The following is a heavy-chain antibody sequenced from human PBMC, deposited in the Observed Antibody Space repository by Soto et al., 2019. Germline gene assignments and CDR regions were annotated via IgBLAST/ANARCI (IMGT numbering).Heavy chain of an antibody. D-gene: IGHD3-9*01. J-gene: IGHJ1*01. Sequence: ASVKVSCKASGGTFSSYTISWVRQAPGQGLEWMGRIIPILGITNYAQKFQGRVTITADKSTSTAYMELSSLRSEDTVVYYCARSSGYFDSAEYFQHWGQGTLVTVSS. CDR2: IIPILGIT. CDR3: ARSSGYFDSAEYFQH. CDR1: GGTFSSYT. V-gene: IGHV1-69*02.